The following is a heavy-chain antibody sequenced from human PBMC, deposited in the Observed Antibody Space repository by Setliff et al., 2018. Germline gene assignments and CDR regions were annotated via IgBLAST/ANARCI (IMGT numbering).Heavy chain of an antibody. Sequence: VASVKVSCKASGGTFNTYAISWVRQAPGQGLEWMGGIIPIFGTTNYAQKFQGRVTITADESTSTAYMELSSLGSEDTAVYYCARDFLGIHIDHGNALDDYWGQGTLVTVSS. CDR1: GGTFNTYA. V-gene: IGHV1-69*13. J-gene: IGHJ4*02. CDR2: IIPIFGTT. CDR3: ARDFLGIHIDHGNALDDY. D-gene: IGHD4-17*01.